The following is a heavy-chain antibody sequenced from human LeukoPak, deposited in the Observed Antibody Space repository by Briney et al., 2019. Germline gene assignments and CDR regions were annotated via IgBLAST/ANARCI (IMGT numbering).Heavy chain of an antibody. Sequence: LETLSLTCTVSGGSITSDPYYWGWIRQSPGKGLEWIGSISFSGSTFYNPSLKSRATVSRDTSKNQFSLRLNSVTAADTAVYYCARINGGIWGQGILVTVSS. V-gene: IGHV4-39*07. J-gene: IGHJ4*02. CDR2: ISFSGST. CDR3: ARINGGI. D-gene: IGHD3-3*02. CDR1: GGSITSDPYY.